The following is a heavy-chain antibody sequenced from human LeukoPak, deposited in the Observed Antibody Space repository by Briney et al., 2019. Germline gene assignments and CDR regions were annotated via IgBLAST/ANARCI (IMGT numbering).Heavy chain of an antibody. Sequence: SETLSLTCAVSGGSMSSYYWSWLRQPPGKGLEWIGYIYSSGSTNHNPSLKSRVAISEDTSKSQFSLKLTSVTAADTAVYYCARHPRASDPFDIWGQGTMVTVSS. J-gene: IGHJ3*02. CDR1: GGSMSSYY. V-gene: IGHV4-4*09. CDR2: IYSSGST. CDR3: ARHPRASDPFDI.